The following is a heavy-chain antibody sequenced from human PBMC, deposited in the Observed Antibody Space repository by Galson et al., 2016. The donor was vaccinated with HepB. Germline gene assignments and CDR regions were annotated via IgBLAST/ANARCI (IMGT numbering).Heavy chain of an antibody. J-gene: IGHJ4*02. V-gene: IGHV4-39*02. Sequence: SETLSLTCTVSGGSISSTSRHWGWIRQPPGKALEWIASIYYTGTSYYSPSLRSRIAISVDTSKNQFSLTLSSATAADTAVYYCTRELRSSLDDWGQGTLVTVSS. CDR1: GGSISSTSRH. CDR2: IYYTGTS. D-gene: IGHD3-10*01. CDR3: TRELRSSLDD.